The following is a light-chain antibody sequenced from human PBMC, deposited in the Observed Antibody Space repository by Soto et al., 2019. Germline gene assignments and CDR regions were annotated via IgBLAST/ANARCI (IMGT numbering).Light chain of an antibody. V-gene: IGLV2-14*01. J-gene: IGLJ1*01. CDR2: EVS. CDR3: SSYTSSSTLHV. CDR1: SSDVGGYNY. Sequence: QSALTQPASVSGSPGQSITISCTGTSSDVGGYNYDSWYQQYPGKAPKLMIYEVSNRPSGVSNRFSGSKSGNTASLTISGLQAEDEADYYCSSYTSSSTLHVFGTGTKLTVL.